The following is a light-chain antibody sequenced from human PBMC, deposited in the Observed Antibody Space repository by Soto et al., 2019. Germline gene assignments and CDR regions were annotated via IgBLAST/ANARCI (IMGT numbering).Light chain of an antibody. CDR3: QQSYITPYT. J-gene: IGKJ2*01. V-gene: IGKV1-39*01. CDR1: QSISVH. Sequence: DIQMTQSPSSLSASVGDTVTITCRASQSISVHLNWYQQKPGKVPKLLIYAASNLQSGVPLRFSGSGSETDFALTISSLQHEDFATYYWQQSYITPYTFGQGTKLEIK. CDR2: AAS.